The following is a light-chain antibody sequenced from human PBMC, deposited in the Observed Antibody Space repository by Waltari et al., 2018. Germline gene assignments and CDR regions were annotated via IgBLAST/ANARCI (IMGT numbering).Light chain of an antibody. V-gene: IGKV1-39*01. Sequence: MQMTQSPSSLSPSVGDRVTITCRASQRISSYLNWYQQRPGEAPKLLIHCASILQSGVPSRFSGSGSGTDFTLTISSLQPDDFATYDCQQSYGIPYTFGGGTKVEIK. CDR3: QQSYGIPYT. CDR1: QRISSY. CDR2: CAS. J-gene: IGKJ4*01.